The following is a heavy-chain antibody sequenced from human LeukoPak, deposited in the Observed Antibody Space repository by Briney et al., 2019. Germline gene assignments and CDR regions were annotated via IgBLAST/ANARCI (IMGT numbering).Heavy chain of an antibody. CDR2: LSGSGSAT. CDR3: AKEVATITRAFDI. CDR1: GFTVSSNY. V-gene: IGHV3-23*01. D-gene: IGHD5-24*01. J-gene: IGHJ3*02. Sequence: PGGSLRLSCAASGFTVSSNYMSWVRQAPGKGLEWVSTLSGSGSATYYTDSVKGRFTASRDNSKNTLYLQMNSLRAEDTAVYYCAKEVATITRAFDIWGQGTMVTVSS.